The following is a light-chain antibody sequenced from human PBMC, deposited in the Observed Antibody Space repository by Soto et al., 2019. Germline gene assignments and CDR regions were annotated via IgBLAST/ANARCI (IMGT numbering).Light chain of an antibody. J-gene: IGLJ2*01. CDR1: TSDVGSYDL. Sequence: QSALTQPASVSGSPGQSITISCTGTTSDVGSYDLVSWYQQHPGKAPQLMIYEVNKRPAGFSNLYSGAKSGNTGSLTISGLQTEDEADYYCCSYAGFNSWVFGGGTAVTVL. CDR3: CSYAGFNSWV. V-gene: IGLV2-23*02. CDR2: EVN.